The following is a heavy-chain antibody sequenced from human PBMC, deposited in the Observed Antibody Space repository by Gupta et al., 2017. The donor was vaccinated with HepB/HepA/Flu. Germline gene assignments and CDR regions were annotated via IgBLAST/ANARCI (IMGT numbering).Heavy chain of an antibody. CDR2: IYYRGST. Sequence: QVQLQESGPGLVTPSETLSLTCTVSGGSISSYYWSWIRQPPGKGLEWIGYIYYRGSTNYNPSLKSRVTIAVDTSKNQFSLKLSAVTAADTAVYYCERHRDPYSSSWFDYWRQGTLVTVSA. D-gene: IGHD6-13*01. J-gene: IGHJ4*02. CDR1: GGSISSYY. V-gene: IGHV4-59*08. CDR3: ERHRDPYSSSWFDY.